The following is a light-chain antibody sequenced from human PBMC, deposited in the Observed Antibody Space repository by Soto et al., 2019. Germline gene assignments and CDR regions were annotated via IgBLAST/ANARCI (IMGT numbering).Light chain of an antibody. CDR2: EVN. Sequence: HSALTQPPSASGSPGQSVTISCTGTSSDVGAYNYVSWYQQYPGKVPKLMVYEVNKRPSGVPDRFSGSKSGNTASLTVSGLQAEDEADYYCTSYADGNNVFGTGTKVTVL. CDR3: TSYADGNNV. J-gene: IGLJ1*01. V-gene: IGLV2-8*01. CDR1: SSDVGAYNY.